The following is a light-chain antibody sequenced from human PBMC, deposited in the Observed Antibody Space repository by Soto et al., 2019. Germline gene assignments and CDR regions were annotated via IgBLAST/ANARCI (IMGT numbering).Light chain of an antibody. J-gene: IGKJ1*01. CDR2: GAS. CDR1: QSVSSSY. V-gene: IGKV3-20*01. Sequence: EIVLTQSPGTLSLSPGERATLSCRASQSVSSSYLAWYQQKPGQAPRLLIYGASSRATGIPDRFSGSGSGTDFPLTISRLEPEDFAVYYCQQDGSSRTFGQGTKVEIK. CDR3: QQDGSSRT.